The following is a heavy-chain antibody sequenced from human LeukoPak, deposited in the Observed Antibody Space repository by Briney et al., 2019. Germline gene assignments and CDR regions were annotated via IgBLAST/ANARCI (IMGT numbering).Heavy chain of an antibody. V-gene: IGHV4-59*08. CDR1: GGSISGYY. J-gene: IGHJ4*02. CDR2: IFSSGNT. CDR3: ARHYYDRSDSYSFDY. D-gene: IGHD3-22*01. Sequence: KPSATLSLTCTVAGGSISGYYWRWIRQPPGKGLEWIGYIFSSGNTNYNPSLKSRVTISEDTSVNQFSLNLSSVTAADTAVYYCARHYYDRSDSYSFDYWGQGTLVTVSS.